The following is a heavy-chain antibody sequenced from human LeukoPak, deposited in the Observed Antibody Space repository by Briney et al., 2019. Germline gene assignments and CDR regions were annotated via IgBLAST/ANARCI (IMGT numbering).Heavy chain of an antibody. V-gene: IGHV5-51*01. CDR1: GYSFTSNW. J-gene: IGHJ4*02. CDR3: ATWIPPSDESYFDY. Sequence: GESLKISCKGSGYSFTSNWIGWVRQMPGKGLEWMGIIYPGDSPSFQGQVTISADKSISTAYLQWSSLKASDTAMYYCATWIPPSDESYFDYWGQGTLVTVSS. CDR2: IYPG. D-gene: IGHD1-1*01.